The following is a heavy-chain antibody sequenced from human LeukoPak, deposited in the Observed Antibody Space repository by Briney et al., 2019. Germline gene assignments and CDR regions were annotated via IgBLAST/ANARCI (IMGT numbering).Heavy chain of an antibody. CDR3: ARSPDLYCSGGSCYWTEYFQH. Sequence: ASVKVSCKASGYTFTSYDINWVRQATGQGLEWMGWMNPNSGNTGYAQKFQGRVTMTRNTSISTAYMELSSLRSEDTAVYYCARSPDLYCSGGSCYWTEYFQHWGQGTLVTVSS. V-gene: IGHV1-8*01. CDR2: MNPNSGNT. CDR1: GYTFTSYD. J-gene: IGHJ1*01. D-gene: IGHD2-15*01.